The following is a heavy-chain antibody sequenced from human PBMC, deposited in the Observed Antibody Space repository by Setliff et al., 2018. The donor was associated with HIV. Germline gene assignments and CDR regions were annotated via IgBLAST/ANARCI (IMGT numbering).Heavy chain of an antibody. CDR1: GYSISSGYY. CDR3: ARVRGDSGWYVFDY. CDR2: IYHSGST. Sequence: SETLSLTCAVSGYSISSGYYWGWIRQPPGKGLEWIGTIYHSGSTYYNPSLKSRLTISVDTSKNQFYLKLNSVTAADTAVYHWARVRGDSGWYVFDYWGQGTLVTVSS. D-gene: IGHD6-19*01. J-gene: IGHJ4*02. V-gene: IGHV4-38-2*01.